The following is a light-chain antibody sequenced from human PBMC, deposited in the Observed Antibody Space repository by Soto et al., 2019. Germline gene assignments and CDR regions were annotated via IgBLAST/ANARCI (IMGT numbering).Light chain of an antibody. Sequence: QSVLTQPPSVSAAPGQKVTISCSGSSSNIGNNYVSWYQQIPGTAPKLLIYENNKRPSGIPDRFSGSKSGTSATLGITGLQTGDEADYFCETWDSSLSAGVFGGGTKETVL. CDR1: SSNIGNNY. CDR2: ENN. J-gene: IGLJ3*02. CDR3: ETWDSSLSAGV. V-gene: IGLV1-51*02.